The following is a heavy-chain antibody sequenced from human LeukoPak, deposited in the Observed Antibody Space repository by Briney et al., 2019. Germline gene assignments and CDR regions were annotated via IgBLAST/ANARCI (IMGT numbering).Heavy chain of an antibody. Sequence: GGSLRLSCAASGFTFSRYAMSWVRQAPGKGLEWVSAMIGSGATTYSAESVKGGFTISRDNSKNTLYLQMNSLRAEDTAVYYCASGGYCSSTTCYGYNFYYMDVWGKGTTVTVSS. CDR1: GFTFSRYA. J-gene: IGHJ6*03. CDR3: ASGGYCSSTTCYGYNFYYMDV. CDR2: MIGSGATT. V-gene: IGHV3-23*01. D-gene: IGHD2-2*01.